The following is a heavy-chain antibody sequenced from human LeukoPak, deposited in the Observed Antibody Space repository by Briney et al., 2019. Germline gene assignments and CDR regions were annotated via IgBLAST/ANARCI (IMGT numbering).Heavy chain of an antibody. Sequence: SETLSLTCTVSGGSISSSSYYWGWIRQPPGKGLEWIGSIYYSGSTYYNPSLKSRVTISVDTSKNQFSLKLSSVTAADTAVYYCASGRILTFIFPDYWGQGTLVTVSS. CDR1: GGSISSSSYY. CDR3: ASGRILTFIFPDY. J-gene: IGHJ4*02. CDR2: IYYSGST. V-gene: IGHV4-39*01. D-gene: IGHD2-15*01.